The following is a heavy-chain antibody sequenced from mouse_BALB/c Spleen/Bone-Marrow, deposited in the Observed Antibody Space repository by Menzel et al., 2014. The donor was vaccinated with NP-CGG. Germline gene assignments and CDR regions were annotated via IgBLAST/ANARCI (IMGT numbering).Heavy chain of an antibody. J-gene: IGHJ3*01. CDR1: GYAFSSYW. CDR2: IYPGDGDT. CDR3: ARGPWFAY. V-gene: IGHV1-80*01. Sequence: VMLVESGAELVRPGSSVKISCKASGYAFSSYWMNWVKQRPGQSLEWIGQIYPGDGDTNYNGKFKGKATLTADKSSSTAYMQLSSLTSEDSAVYFCARGPWFAYWGQGTLVTVSA.